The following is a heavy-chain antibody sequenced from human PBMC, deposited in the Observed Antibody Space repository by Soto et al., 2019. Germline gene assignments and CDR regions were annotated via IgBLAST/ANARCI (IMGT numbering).Heavy chain of an antibody. J-gene: IGHJ4*02. Sequence: SLRLSCSASVFSVTNNYMNWVRQSPFKWLEWVSIIDIGGNTYYADSVKDRFTISRDNSRNTLYLHMESLRAEDTAVYYCARGRGSTGYLGREHYFDYWGQGTLVTVSS. D-gene: IGHD2-2*01. CDR1: VFSVTNNY. V-gene: IGHV3-66*01. CDR3: ARGRGSTGYLGREHYFDY. CDR2: IDIGGNT.